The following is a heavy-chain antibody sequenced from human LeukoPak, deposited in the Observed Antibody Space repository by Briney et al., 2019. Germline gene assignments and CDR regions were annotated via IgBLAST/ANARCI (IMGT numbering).Heavy chain of an antibody. D-gene: IGHD5-18*01. CDR3: ARVRYGYSTTWEPPRDYFDN. Sequence: EASVKVSCKASGYTFTSYGIIWVRQAPGQGLEWMGWNNPNSGATDYARKFQDRVTMTRDTSTNTAYMELSGLRSDDTAVYYCARVRYGYSTTWEPPRDYFDNWGQGTLVTVSS. V-gene: IGHV1-2*02. J-gene: IGHJ4*02. CDR2: NNPNSGAT. CDR1: GYTFTSYG.